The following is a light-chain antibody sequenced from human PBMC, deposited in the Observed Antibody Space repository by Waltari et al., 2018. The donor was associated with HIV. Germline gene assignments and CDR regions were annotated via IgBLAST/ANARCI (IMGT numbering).Light chain of an antibody. J-gene: IGLJ3*02. CDR2: AND. CDR1: NSNVEISS. Sequence: QSVLTQPPSMSGTPGQRVTIYCSGSNSNVEISSVLWYQRVPGAAPKLLIFANDQRPLDVPVRLSGSKSGSSASLSISGLRSEDEADYYCATWAYILSAWVFCGGTRVTVL. CDR3: ATWAYILSAWV. V-gene: IGLV1-47*01.